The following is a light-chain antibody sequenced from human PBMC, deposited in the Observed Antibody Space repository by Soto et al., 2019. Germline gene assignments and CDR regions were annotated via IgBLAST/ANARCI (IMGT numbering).Light chain of an antibody. V-gene: IGLV1-44*01. J-gene: IGLJ1*01. CDR2: TNN. CDR1: SSSIGSNS. CDR3: AAWDGSPNVYV. Sequence: QSVLTQPPSASGTPGQRVTISCSGSSSSIGSNSVNWYQQLPRTAPKVLIYTNNQRPSGVPDRLSGSKSGTSASLAISGLQSEDEADYYCAAWDGSPNVYVLGTGTKGTLL.